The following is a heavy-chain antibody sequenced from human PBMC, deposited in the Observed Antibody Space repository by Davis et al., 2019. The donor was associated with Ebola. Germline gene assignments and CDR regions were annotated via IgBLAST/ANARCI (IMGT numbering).Heavy chain of an antibody. J-gene: IGHJ4*02. V-gene: IGHV3-23*01. CDR3: AKDQGSTGPFDY. CDR1: GLTFSKYA. Sequence: PGGSLRLSCAASGLTFSKYAMSWVRQAPGKGLEWVSVISGSGGKTNHADSVKGRFTISRDNSKNTLYLQMNSLRAEDTAVYYCAKDQGSTGPFDYWGQGTLVTVSS. CDR2: ISGSGGKT. D-gene: IGHD4-17*01.